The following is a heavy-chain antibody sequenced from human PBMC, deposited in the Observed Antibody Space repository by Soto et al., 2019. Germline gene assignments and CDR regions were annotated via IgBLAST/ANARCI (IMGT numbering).Heavy chain of an antibody. Sequence: HPGGSLRLSCAASGFTFGSYAMHWVRQAPGKGLEWVAVISYDGSNKYYADSVKGRFTISRDNSKNTLYLQMNSLRAEDKAVYYCARGLVVGGGSCYHPGKLGCRHVYGMDVWGQGTKVTVSS. CDR2: ISYDGSNK. J-gene: IGHJ6*02. CDR3: ARGLVVGGGSCYHPGKLGCRHVYGMDV. V-gene: IGHV3-30-3*01. D-gene: IGHD2-15*01. CDR1: GFTFGSYA.